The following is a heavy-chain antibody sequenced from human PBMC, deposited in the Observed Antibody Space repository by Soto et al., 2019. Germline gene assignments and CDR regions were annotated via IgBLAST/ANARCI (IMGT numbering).Heavy chain of an antibody. CDR1: GGSFSGY. D-gene: IGHD2-2*01. V-gene: IGHV4-34*01. Sequence: TSETLSLTCAVYGGSFSGYWSWIRQPPGKGLEWIGEITHSGTTYYNPSLKSRVTISEDTSKNQFSLRLSSVTAADTAVFYCERLIHCKTTSCYFDYWGPGTLVNVSS. CDR2: ITHSGTT. CDR3: ERLIHCKTTSCYFDY. J-gene: IGHJ4*02.